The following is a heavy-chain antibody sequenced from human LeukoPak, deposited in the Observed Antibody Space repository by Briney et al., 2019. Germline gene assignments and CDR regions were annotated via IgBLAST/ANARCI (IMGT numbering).Heavy chain of an antibody. CDR1: GFTFSSYG. CDR2: ISGSGGST. J-gene: IGHJ6*03. CDR3: AKDYYDSSGYYFLGYYYYMDV. V-gene: IGHV3-23*01. Sequence: PGGTLRLSCAASGFTFSSYGMSWVRQAPGKGLEWVSAISGSGGSTYYADSVKGRFTISRDNSKNTLYLQMNSLRAEDTAVYYCAKDYYDSSGYYFLGYYYYMDVWGKGTTVTISS. D-gene: IGHD3-22*01.